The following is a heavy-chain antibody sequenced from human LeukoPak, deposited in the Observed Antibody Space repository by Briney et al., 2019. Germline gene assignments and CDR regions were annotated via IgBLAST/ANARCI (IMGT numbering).Heavy chain of an antibody. V-gene: IGHV3-7*01. D-gene: IGHD3-22*01. J-gene: IGHJ4*02. CDR3: TTLGYHLDS. CDR2: INQDGSEM. CDR1: GFTFSNYW. Sequence: GGSLRLSCAASGFTFSNYWMSWVRQAPGKGLEWLANINQDGSEMYYVDSVKGRFTISRDNGKNSLYLQINSLRAEDTALYYCTTLGYHLDSWGQGTLVTVSS.